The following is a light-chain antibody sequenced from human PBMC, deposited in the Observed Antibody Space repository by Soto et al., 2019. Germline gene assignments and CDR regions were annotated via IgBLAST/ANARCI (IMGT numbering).Light chain of an antibody. CDR2: VAS. Sequence: DIQMTQSPSSLSASVGDRVTITCRASQSVGRFLNWYQQNPGKAPTVLINVASTLRSGVPSRFSGSGSGTDFNLTINSLQPEDFATYFCQQSFTTPLTFGGGTKVEIK. J-gene: IGKJ4*01. CDR1: QSVGRF. CDR3: QQSFTTPLT. V-gene: IGKV1-39*01.